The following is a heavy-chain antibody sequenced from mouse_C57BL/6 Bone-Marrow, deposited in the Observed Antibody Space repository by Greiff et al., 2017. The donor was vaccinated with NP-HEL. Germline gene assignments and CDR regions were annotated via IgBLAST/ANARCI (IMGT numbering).Heavy chain of an antibody. CDR1: GYTFTDYY. CDR3: ARSFITTVELGNFDY. CDR2: INPNNGGT. J-gene: IGHJ2*01. D-gene: IGHD1-1*01. V-gene: IGHV1-26*01. Sequence: EVQLQQSGPELVKPGASVKISCKASGYTFTDYYMNWVQQSHGKSLEWIGDINPNNGGTSYNQKFKGKATLTVDKSSSTAYMELRSLTSEDSAVYYCARSFITTVELGNFDYWGQGTTLTVSS.